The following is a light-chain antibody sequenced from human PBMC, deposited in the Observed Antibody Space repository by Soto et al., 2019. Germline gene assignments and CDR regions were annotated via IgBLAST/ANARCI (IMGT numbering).Light chain of an antibody. Sequence: QSALTQPASVSGSPGQSITISCTGTSTDPATYDLVSWYQQHPGKAHQLIIYEVAKRPSGVSARFSGSQSGDTASLTISGLQAADEAYYYCCSRLFGGGTKVTVL. CDR2: EVA. V-gene: IGLV2-23*02. CDR1: STDPATYDL. CDR3: CSRL. J-gene: IGLJ2*01.